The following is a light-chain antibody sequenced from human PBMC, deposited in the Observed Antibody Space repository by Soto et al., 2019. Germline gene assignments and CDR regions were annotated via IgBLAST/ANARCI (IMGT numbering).Light chain of an antibody. J-gene: IGKJ1*01. CDR1: QSVSSSY. CDR3: QQYGSSPRT. CDR2: GAS. Sequence: PGESATLSCRASQSVSSSYLAWYKXKPGQXTRLIIYGASXXATGIPDXXSGSGSGTDFTLTISRMEPEDFAVYYCQQYGSSPRTFGQGTKVDIK. V-gene: IGKV3-20*01.